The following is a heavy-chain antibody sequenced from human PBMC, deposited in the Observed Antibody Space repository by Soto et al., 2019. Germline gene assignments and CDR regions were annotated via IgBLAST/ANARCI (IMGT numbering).Heavy chain of an antibody. CDR3: ARDPPGFHSAFDF. CDR1: GDTFTSYY. Sequence: ASVKVSCKASGDTFTSYYMHWVRQAPGQGLEWMGVINPSGGSTSYAQNFQGRVTMTRDTSQNQFSLQLNSVTPEDTAIYYCARDPPGFHSAFDFWGQGTLVTVSS. V-gene: IGHV1-46*01. J-gene: IGHJ4*02. CDR2: INPSGGST. D-gene: IGHD4-4*01.